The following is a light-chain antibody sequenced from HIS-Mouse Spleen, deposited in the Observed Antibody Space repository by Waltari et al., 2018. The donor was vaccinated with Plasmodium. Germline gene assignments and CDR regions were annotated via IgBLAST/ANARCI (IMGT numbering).Light chain of an antibody. Sequence: QLVLTQSPSAPASLGASVKLTCTLSSWHSSYAIAWHQQQPEKGPRYLMKLNSDGSHSKGDGIPDRFSGSSSGAERYLTISSLQSEDEADYYCQTWGTGIRVFGGGTKLTVL. CDR1: SWHSSYA. V-gene: IGLV4-69*01. CDR3: QTWGTGIRV. J-gene: IGLJ3*02. CDR2: LNSDGSH.